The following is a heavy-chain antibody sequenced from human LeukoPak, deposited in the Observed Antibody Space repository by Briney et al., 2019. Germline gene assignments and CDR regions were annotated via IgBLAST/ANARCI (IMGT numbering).Heavy chain of an antibody. Sequence: ASVKVSCKASGYTFTSYAMTWVRQAPGQGLEWMGWINTNTGNPTYAQGFTGRFVFSLDTSVSTAFLQISSLKAEDTAMYYCARQAIVVVPAAMSYYYYMDVWGKGTTVTVSS. CDR2: INTNTGNP. CDR3: ARQAIVVVPAAMSYYYYMDV. CDR1: GYTFTSYA. V-gene: IGHV7-4-1*02. D-gene: IGHD2-2*01. J-gene: IGHJ6*03.